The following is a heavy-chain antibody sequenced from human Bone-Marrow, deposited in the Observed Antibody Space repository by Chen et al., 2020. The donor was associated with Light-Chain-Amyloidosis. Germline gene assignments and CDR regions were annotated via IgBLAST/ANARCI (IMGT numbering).Heavy chain of an antibody. J-gene: IGHJ6*02. CDR1: GLAFSTYT. CDR2: INSRSSNI. CDR3: AREGAYYAMDV. V-gene: IGHV3-21*01. D-gene: IGHD3-16*01. Sequence: EVQLVESGGGLVKPGGSLTLSCAASGLAFSTYTLNWVRQAPGKGLEWVAFINSRSSNIFYADSVKGRFTISRDNAKKSLNLQMNSLRADDTAVYYCAREGAYYAMDVWGQGTTVTVSS.